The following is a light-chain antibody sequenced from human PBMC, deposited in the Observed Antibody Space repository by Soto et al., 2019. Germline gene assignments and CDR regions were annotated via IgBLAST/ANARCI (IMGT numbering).Light chain of an antibody. V-gene: IGLV1-40*01. Sequence: QSVLTQPPSVSGAPGQRVTISCTGSSSNIGAGYDVHWYQQLPGTAPKLLIYCNSNRPSGVPDRFSGSKSGTSASLAITGLQAEDEADYSCQSYDSSLSGSVFGGGTKVTVL. CDR1: SSNIGAGYD. CDR3: QSYDSSLSGSV. CDR2: CNS. J-gene: IGLJ3*02.